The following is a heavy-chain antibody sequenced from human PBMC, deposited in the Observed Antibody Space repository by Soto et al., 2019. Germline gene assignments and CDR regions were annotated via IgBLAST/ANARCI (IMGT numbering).Heavy chain of an antibody. Sequence: SETLSLTCTVSGGSISSYYWSRIRQTPGKGLEWIGYIYYSGSTNYNPSLKSRVTISVDTSKNQFSLKLSSVTAADTAVYYCASDGGGYSYGPNYYYYGMDVWGQGTTVTVSS. CDR1: GGSISSYY. J-gene: IGHJ6*02. D-gene: IGHD5-18*01. CDR3: ASDGGGYSYGPNYYYYGMDV. CDR2: IYYSGST. V-gene: IGHV4-59*01.